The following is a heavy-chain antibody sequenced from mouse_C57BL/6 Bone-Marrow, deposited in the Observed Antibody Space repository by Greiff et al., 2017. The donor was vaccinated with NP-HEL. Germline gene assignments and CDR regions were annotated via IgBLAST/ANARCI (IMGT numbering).Heavy chain of an antibody. CDR2: INPNNGGT. Sequence: VQLQQSGPELVKPGASVKISCKASGYTFTDYYMNWVKQSHGKSLEWIGDINPNNGGTSYNQKFKGKATLTVDKSSSTAYMELRSLTSEDSAVYYCALSGPWFAYWGQGTLVTVSA. CDR1: GYTFTDYY. D-gene: IGHD6-1*01. J-gene: IGHJ3*01. V-gene: IGHV1-26*01. CDR3: ALSGPWFAY.